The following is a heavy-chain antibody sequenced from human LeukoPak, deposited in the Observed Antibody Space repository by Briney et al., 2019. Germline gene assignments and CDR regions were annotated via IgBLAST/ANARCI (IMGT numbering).Heavy chain of an antibody. CDR3: AKEFSEIFGVVNFLDY. CDR2: INAGNGNT. D-gene: IGHD3-3*01. V-gene: IGHV1-3*01. CDR1: GYTFTSYA. J-gene: IGHJ4*02. Sequence: ASVKVSCKASGYTFTSYAMHWVRQAPGQRLEWMGWINAGNGNTKYSQKFQGRVTITRDTSASTAYMELSSLRSEDTAVYYCAKEFSEIFGVVNFLDYWGQGTLVTVSS.